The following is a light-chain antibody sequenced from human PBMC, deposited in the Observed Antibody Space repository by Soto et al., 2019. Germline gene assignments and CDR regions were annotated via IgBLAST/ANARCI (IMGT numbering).Light chain of an antibody. CDR1: QDISNY. CDR3: QHYNILRTWT. CDR2: DAS. Sequence: DIQMTQSPSSLSASVGDRVTITCQASQDISNYLNWYQQRSGKAPKVLINDASNLQRGVPSRFSGSGSGTEFNLTISSLQPEDIATYYCQHYNILRTWTFGQGTKVEIK. V-gene: IGKV1-33*01. J-gene: IGKJ1*01.